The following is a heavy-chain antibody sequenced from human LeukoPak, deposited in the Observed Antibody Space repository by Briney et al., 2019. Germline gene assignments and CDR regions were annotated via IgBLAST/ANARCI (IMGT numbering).Heavy chain of an antibody. CDR1: GFIFSDYY. D-gene: IGHD2-15*01. CDR3: ARGESSYCSGGCNLGY. Sequence: GGSLRLSCAASGFIFSDYYMTWIRQAPGKGLEWISYISSSDNIIDYADSVKGRFTISRDNAKKSLYLQMNSLRAEDTATYYCARGESSYCSGGCNLGYWGQGTLVTISS. V-gene: IGHV3-11*04. CDR2: ISSSDNII. J-gene: IGHJ4*02.